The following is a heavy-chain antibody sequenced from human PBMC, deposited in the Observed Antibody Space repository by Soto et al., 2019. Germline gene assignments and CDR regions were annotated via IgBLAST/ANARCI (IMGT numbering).Heavy chain of an antibody. CDR3: ARDPNDYFWGINRLGSEYFDY. V-gene: IGHV1-46*01. J-gene: IGHJ4*02. CDR2: INPSDGDT. CDR1: GYTFTSFY. Sequence: QVQLVQSGAEVKKPGASVKVSCKASGYTFTSFYPHWVRQAPGQGLEWMGIINPSDGDTRYAQKFQSRATLTRETPPSTAYMDLSSLRSEDTAVYYCARDPNDYFWGINRLGSEYFDYWGQGTLVTVDS. D-gene: IGHD3-16*02.